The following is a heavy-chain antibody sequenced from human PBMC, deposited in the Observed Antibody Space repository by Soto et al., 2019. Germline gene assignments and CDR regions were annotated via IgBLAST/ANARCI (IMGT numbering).Heavy chain of an antibody. CDR3: ARGPPKTTPYTNWFDP. Sequence: SETLSLTCTVSGGSISSGGYYWSWIRQHPGKGLEWIGYIYYSGSTYYNPSLKSRVTISVDTSKNQFSLKLSSVTAADTAVYYCARGPPKTTPYTNWFDPWGQGTLVTVSS. D-gene: IGHD4-17*01. CDR1: GGSISSGGYY. J-gene: IGHJ5*02. V-gene: IGHV4-31*03. CDR2: IYYSGST.